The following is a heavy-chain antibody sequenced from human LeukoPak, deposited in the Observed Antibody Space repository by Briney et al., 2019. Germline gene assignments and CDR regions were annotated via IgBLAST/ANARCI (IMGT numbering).Heavy chain of an antibody. Sequence: TSETLSLTCTVSGGSIRSSYYYWGWIRQPPGKGLEWIGSIYDSGSTYYNPSLKSRVTISVDTSKNQFSLKLSSVTAADTAVYYCARDRSLRYFDYWGQGTLVTVSS. J-gene: IGHJ4*02. CDR2: IYDSGST. CDR1: GGSIRSSYYY. V-gene: IGHV4-39*07. CDR3: ARDRSLRYFDY.